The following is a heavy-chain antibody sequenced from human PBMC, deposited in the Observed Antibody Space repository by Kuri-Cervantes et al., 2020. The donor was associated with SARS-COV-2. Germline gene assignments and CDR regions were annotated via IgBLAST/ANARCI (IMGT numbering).Heavy chain of an antibody. D-gene: IGHD2-8*01. CDR2: ISAYNGNT. Sequence: ASVKVSRKASGYTFTSYGISWVRQAPGQGREWMGWISAYNGNTNYAQKLQGRVTMTTDTSTSTAYMELRSLRSDDTAVYYCATQRRSNGVCYSNEAFDIWGQGTMVTVSS. V-gene: IGHV1-18*01. CDR3: ATQRRSNGVCYSNEAFDI. J-gene: IGHJ3*02. CDR1: GYTFTSYG.